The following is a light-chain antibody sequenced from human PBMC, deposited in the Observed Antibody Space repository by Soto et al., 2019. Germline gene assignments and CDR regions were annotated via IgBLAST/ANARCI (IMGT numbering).Light chain of an antibody. CDR1: QSVSTNY. V-gene: IGKV3-20*01. CDR2: GAS. J-gene: IGKJ3*01. Sequence: ELVLTQSPGTLSLSPGDRATLSCRASQSVSTNYLAWYQQKLGQAPRLLIYGASSRATGIPDRFSGNGSGTDFSLNLSRLEPEDFAVYYCHQYGSTPFTFGPGTKVDIK. CDR3: HQYGSTPFT.